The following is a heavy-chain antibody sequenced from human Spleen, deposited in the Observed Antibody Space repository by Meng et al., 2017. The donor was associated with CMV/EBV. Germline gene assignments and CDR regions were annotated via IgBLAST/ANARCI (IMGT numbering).Heavy chain of an antibody. CDR2: IYYSGST. CDR1: GGSISSYY. J-gene: IGHJ4*02. Sequence: SETLSLTCTVSGGSISSYYWSWIRLPPGKGLEWIGYIYYSGSTNYNPSLKSRVTISVDTSKNQFSLKLTSVTAADTAVYYCARARFDYWGQGTLVTVSS. V-gene: IGHV4-59*08. CDR3: ARARFDY.